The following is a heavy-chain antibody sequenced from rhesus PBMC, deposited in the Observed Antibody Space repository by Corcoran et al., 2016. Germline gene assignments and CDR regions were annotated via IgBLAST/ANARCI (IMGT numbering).Heavy chain of an antibody. D-gene: IGHD4-29*01. CDR3: SKGRGSTVAAAY. CDR2: TNPTTWGT. Sequence: QVQLVQSGAEVKKPGSSVKVSCKAFGYTFSDYYMHWVRQAPGTGIEGGGKTNPTTWGTNCSRRSEGRVSMTRDASTGTAYMKESSLESEDTVVYYCSKGRGSTVAAAYWGQGVLVTVSS. CDR1: GYTFSDYY. V-gene: IGHV1-138*01. J-gene: IGHJ4*01.